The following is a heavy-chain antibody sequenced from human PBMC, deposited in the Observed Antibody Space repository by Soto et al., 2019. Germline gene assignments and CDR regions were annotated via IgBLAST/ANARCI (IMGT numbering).Heavy chain of an antibody. V-gene: IGHV6-1*01. CDR1: GDSVSSNSAA. J-gene: IGHJ6*02. D-gene: IGHD5-12*01. CDR3: ARDREVLSGYDRPPPYYYYYGMDV. Sequence: SQTLSLTCAISGDSVSSNSAAWNWIRQSPSRGLEWLGRTYYRSKWYNDYAVSVKSRITINPDTSKNQFSLQLNSVTPEDTAVYYCARDREVLSGYDRPPPYYYYYGMDVWGQGTTVTVSS. CDR2: TYYRSKWYN.